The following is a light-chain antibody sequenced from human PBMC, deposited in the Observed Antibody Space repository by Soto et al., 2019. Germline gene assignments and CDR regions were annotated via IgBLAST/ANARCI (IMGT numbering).Light chain of an antibody. J-gene: IGKJ2*01. V-gene: IGKV3-20*01. Sequence: EIALTQSPGTLSLSPGERATLSCRASQSVSSSYLAWYQQKPGQAPRLLIYGASSRATGIADRFSGSESGTDFTLTIRRLEPEDFAVYYCQQYGSSPQTFGQGTKLQIK. CDR3: QQYGSSPQT. CDR1: QSVSSSY. CDR2: GAS.